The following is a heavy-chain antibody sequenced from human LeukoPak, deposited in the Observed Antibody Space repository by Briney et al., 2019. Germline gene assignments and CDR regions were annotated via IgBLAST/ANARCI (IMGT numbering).Heavy chain of an antibody. J-gene: IGHJ4*02. CDR2: ISSSSSYI. D-gene: IGHD5-12*01. CDR3: ARGRRGLADY. V-gene: IGHV3-21*01. CDR1: GFTLSSYS. Sequence: GGSLRLSCAASGFTLSSYSMNWVRQAPGKGLEWVSYISSSSSYIYYADSVKGRFTISRDNAKNSLYLQMNSLRAEDTAVYYCARGRRGLADYWGEGTLVTVSS.